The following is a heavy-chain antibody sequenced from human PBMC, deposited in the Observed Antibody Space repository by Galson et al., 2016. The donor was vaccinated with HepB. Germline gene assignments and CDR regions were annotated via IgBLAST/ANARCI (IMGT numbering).Heavy chain of an antibody. V-gene: IGHV1-18*04. Sequence: SVKVSCKASGYTFTSYAISWVRQAPGQGLEWMGWISAYNGNTNYAQKLQGRVTMTTDTSTSTAYMELRSLRSDDTAVYCCARARSYGDYVGHYWGQGTLVAVSS. D-gene: IGHD4-17*01. J-gene: IGHJ4*02. CDR1: GYTFTSYA. CDR3: ARARSYGDYVGHY. CDR2: ISAYNGNT.